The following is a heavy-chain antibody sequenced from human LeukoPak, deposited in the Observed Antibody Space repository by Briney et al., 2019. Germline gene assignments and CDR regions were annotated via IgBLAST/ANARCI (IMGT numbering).Heavy chain of an antibody. Sequence: SETLSLTCAVYGGSFSGYYWSWIRQPPGKGLEWIGYIYYSGSTYYNPSLKSRVTISVDTSKNQFSLKLSSVTAADTAVYYCARDDSRWGQGTLVTVSS. CDR3: ARDDSR. D-gene: IGHD3-22*01. CDR2: IYYSGST. J-gene: IGHJ4*02. CDR1: GGSFSGYY. V-gene: IGHV4-30-4*01.